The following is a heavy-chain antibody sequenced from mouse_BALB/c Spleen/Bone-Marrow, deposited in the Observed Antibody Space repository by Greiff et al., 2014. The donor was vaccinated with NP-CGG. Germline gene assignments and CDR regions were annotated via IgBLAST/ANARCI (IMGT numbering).Heavy chain of an antibody. J-gene: IGHJ1*01. CDR3: ARVYLWYFDV. V-gene: IGHV2-9*02. Sequence: VQLQQSGPGLVSPSQSPSITCTVSGFSLTSYGVHWVRQPPGKGLEWLGVIWAGGSTNYNSALMSRLSISKDNSKSQVFLTMNSLQTDDTAMYYCARVYLWYFDVWGAGTTVTVSS. D-gene: IGHD2-3*01. CDR1: GFSLTSYG. CDR2: IWAGGST.